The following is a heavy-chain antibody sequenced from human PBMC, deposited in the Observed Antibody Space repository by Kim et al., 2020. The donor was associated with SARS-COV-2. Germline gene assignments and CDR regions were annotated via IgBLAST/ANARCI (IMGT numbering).Heavy chain of an antibody. CDR2: SGNT. V-gene: IGHV1-8*01. J-gene: IGHJ4*02. CDR3: ARYSLYDY. Sequence: SGNTGEAQTFQGRVTMTRNTSISTAYMELSSLRSEDTAVYYCARYSLYDYWGQGTLVTVSS. D-gene: IGHD3-16*01.